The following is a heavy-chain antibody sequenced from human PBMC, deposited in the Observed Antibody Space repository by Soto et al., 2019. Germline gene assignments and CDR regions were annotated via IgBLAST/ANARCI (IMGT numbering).Heavy chain of an antibody. Sequence: KPSETLSLTCTVSGGSVSSSSYYWGWIRQPPGEGLEWIGTIYYDGSTYYNPSLKSRVTISVDTSKNQFSLKLGSVTATDTAVYYCARRTCSGGSCPFDYWGQGTLVTVSS. J-gene: IGHJ4*02. CDR2: IYYDGST. D-gene: IGHD2-15*01. CDR3: ARRTCSGGSCPFDY. V-gene: IGHV4-39*01. CDR1: GGSVSSSSYY.